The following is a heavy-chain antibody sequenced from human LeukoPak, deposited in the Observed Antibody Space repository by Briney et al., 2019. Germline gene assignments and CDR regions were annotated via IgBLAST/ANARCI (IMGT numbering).Heavy chain of an antibody. D-gene: IGHD2-8*02. CDR3: ARVVPGTGFFY. CDR2: ISSSSSHI. V-gene: IGHV3-21*01. CDR1: GFTFSSYT. J-gene: IGHJ4*02. Sequence: GGSLRLSCAASGFTFSSYTMNWVRQAPGKGLEWVSSISSSSSHIYYADSVKGRFTSSRDNAKNTLYLQMNRLRAEDTAVYYCARVVPGTGFFYWGQGTLVTVSS.